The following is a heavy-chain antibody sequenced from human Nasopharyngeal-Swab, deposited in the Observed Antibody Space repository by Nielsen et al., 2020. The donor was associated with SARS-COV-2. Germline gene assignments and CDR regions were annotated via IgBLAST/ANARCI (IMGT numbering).Heavy chain of an antibody. CDR2: IIPILGIA. CDR1: GGTFSSYA. Sequence: SVKVSCKASGGTFSSYAISWVRQAPGQGLEWMGRIIPILGIANYAQRFQGRVTITADKSTSTAYMELSSLRSEDTAVYYCARGDSYGASWYFDLWGRGTLVTVSS. J-gene: IGHJ2*01. D-gene: IGHD5-18*01. V-gene: IGHV1-69*04. CDR3: ARGDSYGASWYFDL.